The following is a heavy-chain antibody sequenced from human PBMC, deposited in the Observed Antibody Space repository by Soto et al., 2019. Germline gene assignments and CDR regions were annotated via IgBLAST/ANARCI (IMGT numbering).Heavy chain of an antibody. CDR3: ARVFRQQLVGAGNWFDP. D-gene: IGHD6-13*01. CDR2: ISAYNGNT. CDR1: GYTFTSYG. Sequence: QVQLVQSGAEVKKPGASVKVSCKASGYTFTSYGISWVRQAPGQGLEWMGWISAYNGNTNYAQKLQGRVTMTTDTSTSTAYMELRSLRSDDTAVYYSARVFRQQLVGAGNWFDPWGQGTLVTVSS. J-gene: IGHJ5*02. V-gene: IGHV1-18*04.